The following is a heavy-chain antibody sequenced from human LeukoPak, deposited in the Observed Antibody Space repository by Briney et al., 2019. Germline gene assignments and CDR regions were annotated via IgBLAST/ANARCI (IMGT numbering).Heavy chain of an antibody. Sequence: ASVKVSCKASGYTFTSYDINWVRQATGQGLEWMGWMNPNSGNTGYAQKFQGRVTMTRNTSISTAYMELGSLRSEDTAVYYCARGLYSSGWNYYYGMDVWGQGTTVTVSS. D-gene: IGHD6-19*01. CDR2: MNPNSGNT. CDR3: ARGLYSSGWNYYYGMDV. CDR1: GYTFTSYD. J-gene: IGHJ6*02. V-gene: IGHV1-8*01.